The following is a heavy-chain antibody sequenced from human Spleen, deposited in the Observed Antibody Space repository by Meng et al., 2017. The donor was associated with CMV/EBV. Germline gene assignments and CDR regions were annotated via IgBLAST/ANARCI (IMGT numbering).Heavy chain of an antibody. V-gene: IGHV3-48*03. CDR2: ISSSGNFI. Sequence: GGSLRLSCAASGFTFSRYEMNWVRQAPGKGLEWISYISSSGNFINYADSVKGRFTISKDNAKKSLYLQMNSLRVEDTAVYYCAILDFWSFDYKSYYYGMDVWGQGTTVTVSS. CDR1: GFTFSRYE. D-gene: IGHD3-3*01. J-gene: IGHJ6*02. CDR3: AILDFWSFDYKSYYYGMDV.